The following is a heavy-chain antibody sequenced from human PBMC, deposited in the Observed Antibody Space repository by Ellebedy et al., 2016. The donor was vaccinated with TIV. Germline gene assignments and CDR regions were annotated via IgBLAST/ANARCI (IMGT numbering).Heavy chain of an antibody. CDR3: ARQPTWDGDGGDWFDP. V-gene: IGHV4-39*01. CDR2: IYYSGST. CDR1: GGSISSSSYY. Sequence: SETLSLTXTVSGGSISSSSYYWGWIRQPPGKGLEWIGSIYYSGSTYYNPSLKSRVTISVDTSKNQFSLKLSSVTAADTAVYYCARQPTWDGDGGDWFDPWGQGTLVTVSS. D-gene: IGHD4-17*01. J-gene: IGHJ5*02.